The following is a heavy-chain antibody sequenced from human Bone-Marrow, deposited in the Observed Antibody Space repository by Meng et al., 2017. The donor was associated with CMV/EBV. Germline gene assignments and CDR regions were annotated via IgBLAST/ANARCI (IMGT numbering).Heavy chain of an antibody. Sequence: GGSLRLSCAASGFTFSSYGMHWVRQAPGKGLEWVAFIRYDGSNKYYADSVKGRFTISRDNAKNSLYLQMNSLRAEDTALYYCAKDIAARPKYFQHWGQGTLVTVSS. V-gene: IGHV3-30*02. J-gene: IGHJ1*01. CDR3: AKDIAARPKYFQH. D-gene: IGHD6-6*01. CDR1: GFTFSSYG. CDR2: IRYDGSNK.